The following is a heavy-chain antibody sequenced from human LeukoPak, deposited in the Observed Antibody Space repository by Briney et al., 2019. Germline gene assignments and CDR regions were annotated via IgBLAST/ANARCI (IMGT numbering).Heavy chain of an antibody. CDR2: IYYSGST. J-gene: IGHJ6*02. CDR1: GGSISSGDYY. Sequence: SETLSLTCTVSGGSISSGDYYWSWIRQPPGKGLEWIGYIYYSGSTYYNPSLKSRVTISVDTSKNQFSLKLSSVTAADTAVYYCARDNVMVVAATTHYYYYGMDVWGQGTTVTVSS. V-gene: IGHV4-30-4*01. D-gene: IGHD2-15*01. CDR3: ARDNVMVVAATTHYYYYGMDV.